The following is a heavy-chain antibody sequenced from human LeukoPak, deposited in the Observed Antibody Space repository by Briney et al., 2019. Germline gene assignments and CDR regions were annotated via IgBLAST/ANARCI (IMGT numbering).Heavy chain of an antibody. V-gene: IGHV3-74*01. CDR3: AKAPWGYYYGSGRTFDY. CDR2: INPDGSTT. D-gene: IGHD3-10*01. J-gene: IGHJ4*02. CDR1: GFTFSNYW. Sequence: GGSLRLSCAASGFTFSNYWMHWVRQDPGKGLVWVSFINPDGSTTNYADSVKGRFTISRDNAKNSLYLQMNSLRAEDTALYYCAKAPWGYYYGSGRTFDYWGQGTLVTVSS.